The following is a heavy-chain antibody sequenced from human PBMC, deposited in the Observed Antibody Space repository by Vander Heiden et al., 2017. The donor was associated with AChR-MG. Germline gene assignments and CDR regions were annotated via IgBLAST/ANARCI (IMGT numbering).Heavy chain of an antibody. D-gene: IGHD6-19*01. CDR1: GFTFSSYA. Sequence: QVQLVESGGGVVQPGRSLRLSCAASGFTFSSYAMLWVRQAPGKGLEWVAVISYDGSNKYYADSVKGRFTISRDNSKNTLYLQMNSLRAEDTAVYYCARVLPSSGWATFDYWGQGTLVTVSS. V-gene: IGHV3-30-3*01. CDR3: ARVLPSSGWATFDY. J-gene: IGHJ4*02. CDR2: ISYDGSNK.